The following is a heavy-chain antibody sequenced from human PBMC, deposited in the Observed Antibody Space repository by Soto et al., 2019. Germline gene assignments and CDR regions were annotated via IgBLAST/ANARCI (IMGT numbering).Heavy chain of an antibody. CDR1: GYSFTSYW. CDR3: ARLRIAVSGCDYFDY. J-gene: IGHJ4*02. Sequence: PGDSRKIACKGSGYSFTSYWISWVRQMPGKGLEWMGRIDPSDSYTNYSPSFQGHVTISADKSVSTAYLQWSSLKASDTAMYYCARLRIAVSGCDYFDYGGQGTLVNVS. D-gene: IGHD6-19*01. V-gene: IGHV5-10-1*01. CDR2: IDPSDSYT.